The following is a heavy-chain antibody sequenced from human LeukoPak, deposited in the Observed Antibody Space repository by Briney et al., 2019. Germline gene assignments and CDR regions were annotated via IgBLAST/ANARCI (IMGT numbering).Heavy chain of an antibody. D-gene: IGHD3-16*01. CDR1: GGTFSSYA. J-gene: IGHJ4*02. Sequence: SVKVSCKASGGTFSSYAISWVRQAPGQGLEWMGRIIPIFGTANYAQKFQGRVTITTDESTSTAYMELSSLRSEDTAVYYCARESHYDYVWGRPRPTFYDYWGQGTLVTVSS. CDR2: IIPIFGTA. CDR3: ARESHYDYVWGRPRPTFYDY. V-gene: IGHV1-69*05.